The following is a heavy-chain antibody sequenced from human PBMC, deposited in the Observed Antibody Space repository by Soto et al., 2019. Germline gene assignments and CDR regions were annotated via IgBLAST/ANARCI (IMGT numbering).Heavy chain of an antibody. V-gene: IGHV3-30*18. CDR1: GFTFSSYG. CDR2: ISYDGSNK. Sequence: VQLLESGGGLVQPGGSLRLSCAASGFTFSSYGMHWVRQAPGKGLEWVAVISYDGSNKYYADSVKGRFTISRDNSKNTLYLQMNSLRAEDTAVYYCAKYMVRGVIHYYYGMDVWGQGTTVTVSS. D-gene: IGHD3-10*01. J-gene: IGHJ6*02. CDR3: AKYMVRGVIHYYYGMDV.